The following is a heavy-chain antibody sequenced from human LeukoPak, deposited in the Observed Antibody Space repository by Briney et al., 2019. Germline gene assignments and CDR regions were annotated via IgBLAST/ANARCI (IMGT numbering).Heavy chain of an antibody. J-gene: IGHJ4*02. CDR1: GFTVTSNY. V-gene: IGHV3-53*01. Sequence: GGSLRLSCAASGFTVTSNYMSWVRQAPGKGLEWVSVIYSGGSTYYADSVKGRFTISRDNSKNTLYIQMNNLRAEDTAVYYCARVAFRSSSYISGIDYWGQGTLVTVSS. D-gene: IGHD1-20*01. CDR3: ARVAFRSSSYISGIDY. CDR2: IYSGGST.